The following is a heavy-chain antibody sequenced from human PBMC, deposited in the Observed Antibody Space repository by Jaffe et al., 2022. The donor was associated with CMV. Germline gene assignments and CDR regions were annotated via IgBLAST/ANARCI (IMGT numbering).Heavy chain of an antibody. V-gene: IGHV4-39*01. J-gene: IGHJ6*03. CDR2: IYYSGST. CDR1: GGSISSSSYY. D-gene: IGHD2-15*01. Sequence: QLQLQESGPGLVKPSETLSLTCTVSGGSISSSSYYWGWIRQPPGKGLEWIGSIYYSGSTYYNPSLKSRVTISVDTSKNQFSLKLSSVTAADTAVYYCARHGKVVAATHYYYYYMDVWGKGTTVTVSS. CDR3: ARHGKVVAATHYYYYYMDV.